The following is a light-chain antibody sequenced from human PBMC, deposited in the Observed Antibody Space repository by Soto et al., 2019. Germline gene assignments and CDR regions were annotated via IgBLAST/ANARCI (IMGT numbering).Light chain of an antibody. Sequence: DIQMTQSPSSVSASVGDRVSITCRASQGMSSWLAWYQQKPGKAPKLLVYAASSLQSGVPLRFRGSGSETDFTLTISSLQPEDFATYYCQEANRLPITLSQGTRLAIK. CDR2: AAS. CDR3: QEANRLPIT. J-gene: IGKJ5*01. CDR1: QGMSSW. V-gene: IGKV1-12*01.